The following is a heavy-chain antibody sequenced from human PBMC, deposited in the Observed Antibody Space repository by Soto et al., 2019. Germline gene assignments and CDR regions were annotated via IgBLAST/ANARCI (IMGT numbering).Heavy chain of an antibody. D-gene: IGHD3-16*02. CDR2: ISYDGSNK. CDR3: AKAGDSDLGELSLSLYYYYYMDV. J-gene: IGHJ6*03. CDR1: GFTFSSYG. V-gene: IGHV3-30*18. Sequence: GGSLRLSCAASGFTFSSYGMHWVRQAPGKGLEWVAVISYDGSNKYYADSVKGRFTISRDNSKNTLYLQMNSLRAEDTAVYYCAKAGDSDLGELSLSLYYYYYMDVWGKGTTVTVSS.